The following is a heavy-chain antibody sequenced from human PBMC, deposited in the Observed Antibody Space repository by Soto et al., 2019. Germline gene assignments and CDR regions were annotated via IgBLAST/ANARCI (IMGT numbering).Heavy chain of an antibody. Sequence: EVQLLESGGGLVEPGGSLRLSCAASGFTFSSHAMSWVRQAPGKGLEWVSGIRGSGETTYFADSVKGRFTISRDNSKNTLYLEMNSLRAEDTAIYYCAKDLCPDIVVVEGASPDWYFDLWGRGTLVTVSS. D-gene: IGHD2-15*01. V-gene: IGHV3-23*01. CDR3: AKDLCPDIVVVEGASPDWYFDL. CDR2: IRGSGETT. J-gene: IGHJ2*01. CDR1: GFTFSSHA.